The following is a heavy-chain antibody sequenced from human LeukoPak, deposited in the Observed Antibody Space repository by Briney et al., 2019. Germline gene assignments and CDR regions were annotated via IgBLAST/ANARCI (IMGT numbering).Heavy chain of an antibody. CDR1: GYMFTSHG. Sequence: ASVKVSCKSSGYMFTSHGIHWLRQAPGQGLEWMGWISAQNGNTNYVQQFLGRVTMTRDTSASTAYMELRSLKSDDTVVYYCARESNGGYGFDYWGQGTLVTVAS. V-gene: IGHV1-18*01. J-gene: IGHJ4*02. D-gene: IGHD5-12*01. CDR3: ARESNGGYGFDY. CDR2: ISAQNGNT.